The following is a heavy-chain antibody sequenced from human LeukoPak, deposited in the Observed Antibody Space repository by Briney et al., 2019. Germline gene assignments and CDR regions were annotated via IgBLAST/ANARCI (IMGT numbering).Heavy chain of an antibody. D-gene: IGHD3-22*01. CDR1: GFTFSSYW. J-gene: IGHJ5*02. CDR2: IKQDGSEK. Sequence: PGGSLRLSCAASGFTFSSYWMSWVRQAPGKGLEWVANIKQDGSEKYYVDSVKGRFTISRDNAKNSLYLQMNSLRAEDTAVYYCARYWAYCYDSSGYYDEGGWFDPWGQGTLVTVSS. CDR3: ARYWAYCYDSSGYYDEGGWFDP. V-gene: IGHV3-7*01.